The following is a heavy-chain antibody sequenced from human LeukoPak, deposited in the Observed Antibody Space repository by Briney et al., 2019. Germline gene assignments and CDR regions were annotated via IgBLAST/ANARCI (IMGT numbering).Heavy chain of an antibody. J-gene: IGHJ4*01. D-gene: IGHD3-22*01. CDR2: ISSSSSTI. Sequence: APGKGLEWVSYISSSSSTIYYADSVKGRFTISRDNAKNSLYLQMTSLRAEDTAVYYCARDRHKYNYDGIGHPPDWIQGT. CDR3: ARDRHKYNYDGIGHPPD. V-gene: IGHV3-48*01.